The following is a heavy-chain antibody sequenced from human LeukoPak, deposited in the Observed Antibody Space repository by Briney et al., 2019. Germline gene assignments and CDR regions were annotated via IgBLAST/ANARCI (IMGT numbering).Heavy chain of an antibody. CDR2: ISGDGGTI. V-gene: IGHV3-64*01. D-gene: IGHD1-26*01. CDR3: AKAPSQWEHHNGVDY. J-gene: IGHJ4*02. CDR1: GFTFSGYA. Sequence: GGSLRLSCAASGFTFSGYAMQWVRQAPEKRPEYVSGISGDGGTIYYASSVKGRFIISRDNSKNTLYLQMNSLRAEDTAVYYCAKAPSQWEHHNGVDYWGQGTLVTVSS.